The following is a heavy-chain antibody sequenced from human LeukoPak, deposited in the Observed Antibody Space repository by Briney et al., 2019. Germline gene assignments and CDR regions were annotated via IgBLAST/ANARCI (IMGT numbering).Heavy chain of an antibody. D-gene: IGHD1-26*01. Sequence: PGGSLRLSCAASGFTFSSYWMHWVRQAPGKGLEWVSITYSDGSTYYADSVKGRFTISRDNSRNTLYLQMSSLTAEDTAVYYCARDYLAGAIDYWGQGSLVTVSS. V-gene: IGHV3-66*01. J-gene: IGHJ4*02. CDR2: TYSDGST. CDR3: ARDYLAGAIDY. CDR1: GFTFSSYW.